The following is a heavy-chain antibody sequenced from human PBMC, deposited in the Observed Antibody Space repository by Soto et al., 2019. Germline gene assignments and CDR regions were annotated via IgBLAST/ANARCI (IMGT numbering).Heavy chain of an antibody. D-gene: IGHD2-8*01. Sequence: QVQLLQSGTELRQPGSSVTISCTPSGGTFVSSAFAWVRQAPGGRIEWMGGIIPILGTTKYAEKFLGRLTIRADDSSRPAFLELSSLTVDDTAVYFCAKKNPHGDSNKAWLDPWGQGTLVTVST. CDR3: AKKNPHGDSNKAWLDP. CDR2: IIPILGTT. CDR1: GGTFVSSA. J-gene: IGHJ5*02. V-gene: IGHV1-69*01.